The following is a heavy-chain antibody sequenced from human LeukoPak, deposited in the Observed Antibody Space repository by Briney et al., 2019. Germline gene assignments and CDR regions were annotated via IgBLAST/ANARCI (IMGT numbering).Heavy chain of an antibody. Sequence: ASVKVSCKGFGYTFTGYYMHWVRQAPGQGLEWMGWINPNSGGTNYAQKFQGRVTMARDTSISTTYMELSSLRSEDTAVYYCARERGARGYSYVPGYWGQGTLVTVSS. CDR3: ARERGARGYSYVPGY. CDR2: INPNSGGT. V-gene: IGHV1-2*02. CDR1: GYTFTGYY. J-gene: IGHJ4*02. D-gene: IGHD5-18*01.